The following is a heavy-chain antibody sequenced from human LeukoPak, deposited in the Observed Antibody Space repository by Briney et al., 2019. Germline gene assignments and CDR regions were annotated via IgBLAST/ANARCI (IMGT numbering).Heavy chain of an antibody. D-gene: IGHD2-2*01. CDR1: GFTFSSYG. V-gene: IGHV3-30*18. J-gene: IGHJ4*02. CDR2: ISYDGSNK. CDR3: AKDARKYQLRTPFDY. Sequence: GRSLRLSCAASGFTFSSYGMHWVRQAPGNGLEWVAVISYDGSNKYYADSVKGRFTISRDNSKNKLYLQMNSLRAEDTAVYYCAKDARKYQLRTPFDYWGQGTLVTVSS.